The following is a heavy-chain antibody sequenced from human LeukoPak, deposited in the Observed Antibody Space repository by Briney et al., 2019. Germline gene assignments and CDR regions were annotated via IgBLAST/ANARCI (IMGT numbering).Heavy chain of an antibody. Sequence: GGSLRLSCAASGFTFSSYEMNWVRQAPGKGLEWVSYISSSGSTIYYADSVKGRFTISRDNAKNSLYLQMNSLRAEDTAVYYCAGGMAMMKTDAFDIWGQGTMVTVSS. CDR2: ISSSGSTI. J-gene: IGHJ3*02. CDR3: AGGMAMMKTDAFDI. D-gene: IGHD5-12*01. V-gene: IGHV3-48*03. CDR1: GFTFSSYE.